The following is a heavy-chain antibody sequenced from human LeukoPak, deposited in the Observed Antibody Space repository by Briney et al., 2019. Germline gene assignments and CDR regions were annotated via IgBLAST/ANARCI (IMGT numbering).Heavy chain of an antibody. CDR1: GFSFSSYW. J-gene: IGHJ4*02. D-gene: IGHD3-22*01. CDR2: IKEDGSEK. CDR3: ASLDYYDSSGYY. V-gene: IGHV3-7*01. Sequence: GGSLRLSCAASGFSFSSYWMSWVRQPPGRGLEWVANIKEDGSEKNYVDSVKGRFTISRDNAKNSLYLQMNSLRAEDTAVYYCASLDYYDSSGYYWGQGTLVTVSS.